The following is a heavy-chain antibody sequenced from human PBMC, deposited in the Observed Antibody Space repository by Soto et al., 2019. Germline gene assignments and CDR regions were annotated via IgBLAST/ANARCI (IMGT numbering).Heavy chain of an antibody. Sequence: QVRLQESGPGLVKPSQTLSLTCTVSGGSISSGGYYWSWIRQHPGKGLEWIGYIYYSGSTYYNPSLKSRVTISVDTSKNQFSLKLSSVTAADTAVYYCARDRYGSGSPPFDYWGQGTLVTVSS. CDR2: IYYSGST. CDR1: GGSISSGGYY. J-gene: IGHJ4*02. V-gene: IGHV4-31*03. D-gene: IGHD3-10*01. CDR3: ARDRYGSGSPPFDY.